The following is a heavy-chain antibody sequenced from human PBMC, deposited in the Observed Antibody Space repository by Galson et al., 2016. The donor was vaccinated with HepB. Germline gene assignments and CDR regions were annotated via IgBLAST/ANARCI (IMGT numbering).Heavy chain of an antibody. J-gene: IGHJ4*02. Sequence: SLRLSCAASGFTFSTYAMHWVRQAPGMGLKYVSSISNNGGSAYYADSVKGRFTISRDNSKKRLYLQMSSLRAEDTAVYYCVKRGGGLATIYDYWGQGTLVTVAS. CDR2: ISNNGGSA. CDR1: GFTFSTYA. CDR3: VKRGGGLATIYDY. D-gene: IGHD5-24*01. V-gene: IGHV3-64D*06.